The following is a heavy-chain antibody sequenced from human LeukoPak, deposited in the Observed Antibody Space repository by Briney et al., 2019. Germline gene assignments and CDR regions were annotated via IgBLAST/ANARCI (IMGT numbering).Heavy chain of an antibody. CDR1: GGSFSGYY. D-gene: IGHD2-15*01. CDR3: ARGSNGGTFIYYFDY. V-gene: IGHV4-34*01. Sequence: PSETLSLTCAVYGGSFSGYYWSWIRQPPGKGLEWIGEINHSGSTNYNPSLKSRVTISVDTSKNQFSLKLSSVTAADTAVYYCARGSNGGTFIYYFDYWGQGTLVTVSS. J-gene: IGHJ4*02. CDR2: INHSGST.